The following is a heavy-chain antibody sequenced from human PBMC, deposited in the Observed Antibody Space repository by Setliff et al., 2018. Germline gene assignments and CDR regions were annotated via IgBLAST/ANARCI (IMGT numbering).Heavy chain of an antibody. Sequence: PGGSLRLSCAASGFTFSDHYMNWIRQAPGKGLEWVSYISRGGNTIYYADSVKGRFTTSRDNAKNSLHLQMNSLRAEDTAVYYCARDSRWELPDYWGQGTLVTVSS. D-gene: IGHD1-26*01. CDR3: ARDSRWELPDY. CDR1: GFTFSDHY. J-gene: IGHJ4*02. V-gene: IGHV3-11*04. CDR2: ISRGGNTI.